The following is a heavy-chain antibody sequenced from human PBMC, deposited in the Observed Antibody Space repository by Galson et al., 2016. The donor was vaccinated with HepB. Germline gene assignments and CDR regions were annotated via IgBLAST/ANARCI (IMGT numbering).Heavy chain of an antibody. V-gene: IGHV4-34*01. D-gene: IGHD6-25*01. J-gene: IGHJ4*03. CDR2: ITHDGNI. CDR1: GGSFSDYS. CDR3: AYSSGFSDH. Sequence: PLSLTCAVYGGSFSDYSGSWIRQSPRKGLEWLGEITHDGNINYNPSLKSRVTLSVDTSKNPFSLRLRSVTAADTAMYYCAYSSGFSDHWGQGSLVTVSS.